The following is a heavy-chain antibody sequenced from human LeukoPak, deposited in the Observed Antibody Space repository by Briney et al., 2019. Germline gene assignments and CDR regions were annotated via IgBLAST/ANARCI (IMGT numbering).Heavy chain of an antibody. V-gene: IGHV3-30-3*01. J-gene: IGHJ3*01. CDR2: ISDDGSNK. Sequence: TGGSLRLSCAASGFTFSNYAVHWVRQAPGKGLEWVALISDDGSNKYYTNSVKGRFTISRDNSKNTLYLQMNGLRAEDTAVYYCATRTSGAFDLWGQGTMVTVSS. CDR1: GFTFSNYA. CDR3: ATRTSGAFDL.